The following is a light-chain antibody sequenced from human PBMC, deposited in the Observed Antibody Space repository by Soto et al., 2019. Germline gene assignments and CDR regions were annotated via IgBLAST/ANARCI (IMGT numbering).Light chain of an antibody. V-gene: IGLV2-8*01. CDR3: AAWDDSLRGVV. CDR1: SSDVGGYDY. Sequence: QSALTQPPSASGSPGQSVTISCTGTSSDVGGYDYVSWYQQHPGKAPKLMIYEVTIRPSGVPDRFSGSKSGTSASLAISGLRSDDEADYYCAAWDDSLRGVVFGGGTKLTVL. J-gene: IGLJ2*01. CDR2: EVT.